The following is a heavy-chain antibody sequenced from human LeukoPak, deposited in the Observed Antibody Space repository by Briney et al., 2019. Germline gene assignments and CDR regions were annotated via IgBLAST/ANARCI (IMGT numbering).Heavy chain of an antibody. CDR1: AFTFSSYA. Sequence: PGGSLRLSCVGSAFTFSSYAMSWVRQAPGKGLEWVSAIVGSGTNTYYADSVKGRFTISRDNSKNTVYLQMNSLRADDTAVYCCAKDSTIFGANTHFDYWGQGTLVTVSS. CDR3: AKDSTIFGANTHFDY. V-gene: IGHV3-23*01. J-gene: IGHJ4*02. CDR2: IVGSGTNT. D-gene: IGHD3-3*01.